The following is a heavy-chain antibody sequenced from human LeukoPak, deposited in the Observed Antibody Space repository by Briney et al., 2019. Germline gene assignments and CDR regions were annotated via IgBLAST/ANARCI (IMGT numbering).Heavy chain of an antibody. CDR3: AKFYVGSGLVY. V-gene: IGHV3-30*18. Sequence: AGGSLRLSCAASGFTFSSYGMHWVRQAPGKGLEWVAVISYDGSNKYYADSVKGRFTISRDNSKNTLYLQMNSLRAEDTAVYYCAKFYVGSGLVYWGQGTLVTVSS. J-gene: IGHJ4*02. CDR1: GFTFSSYG. CDR2: ISYDGSNK. D-gene: IGHD3-16*01.